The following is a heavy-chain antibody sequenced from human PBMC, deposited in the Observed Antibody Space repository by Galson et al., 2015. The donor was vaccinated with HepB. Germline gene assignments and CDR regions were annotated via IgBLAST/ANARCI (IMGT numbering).Heavy chain of an antibody. CDR3: ARELGPFYCSSTSCKYTSWFAP. J-gene: IGHJ5*02. Sequence: SLRLSCAASGFTFSSYWMSWVRQAPGKGLEWVANIKQDGSEKYYVDSVKGRFTISRDNAKNSLYLQMNSLRAEDTAVYYCARELGPFYCSSTSCKYTSWFAPWGQGTLVTVSS. CDR1: GFTFSSYW. D-gene: IGHD2-2*01. V-gene: IGHV3-7*03. CDR2: IKQDGSEK.